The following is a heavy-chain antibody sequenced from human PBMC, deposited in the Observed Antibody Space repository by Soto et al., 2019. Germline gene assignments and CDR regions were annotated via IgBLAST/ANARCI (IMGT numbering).Heavy chain of an antibody. J-gene: IGHJ4*02. CDR3: AKQCTGWYYYVDH. CDR2: TSYEGSTK. Sequence: QVQLVESGGGVVQPGRSLRLSCTASGFTFNTHAMHWVRQAPGKGLEWVAVTSYEGSTKYYADYAQGRFTISRDNSNTTLYLQLNSLRAEDTAVYYCAKQCTGWYYYVDHWGQGTLVTVSS. CDR1: GFTFNTHA. V-gene: IGHV3-30-3*01. D-gene: IGHD6-19*01.